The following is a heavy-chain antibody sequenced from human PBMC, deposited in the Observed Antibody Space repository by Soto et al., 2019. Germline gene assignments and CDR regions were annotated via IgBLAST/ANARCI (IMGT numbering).Heavy chain of an antibody. V-gene: IGHV4-59*02. D-gene: IGHD3-22*01. CDR1: RGYVNTFH. Sequence: SETLSLTCTVSRGYVNTFHWSWVRQPPGKGLEWIGYIYYSGSTNYNPSLKSRVTISVDTSKNQFSLKLSSVTAADTAVYYCARAGVDYYDSSGYPFPKGMDVWGQGTTVTVSS. CDR2: IYYSGST. J-gene: IGHJ6*02. CDR3: ARAGVDYYDSSGYPFPKGMDV.